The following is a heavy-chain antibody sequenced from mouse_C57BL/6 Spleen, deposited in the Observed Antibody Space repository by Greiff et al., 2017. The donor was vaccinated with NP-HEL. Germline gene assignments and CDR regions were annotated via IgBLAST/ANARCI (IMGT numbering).Heavy chain of an antibody. V-gene: IGHV1-74*01. CDR3: AMWGSSYEDYAMDY. CDR1: GYTFTSYW. CDR2: IHPSDSDT. Sequence: QVQLQQSGAELVKPGASVKVSCKASGYTFTSYWMHWVKQRPGQGLEWIGRIHPSDSDTNYNQKFKGKATLTVYKSSSTAYMQLSSLTSEDSAVYYGAMWGSSYEDYAMDYWGQGTSVTVSS. D-gene: IGHD1-1*01. J-gene: IGHJ4*01.